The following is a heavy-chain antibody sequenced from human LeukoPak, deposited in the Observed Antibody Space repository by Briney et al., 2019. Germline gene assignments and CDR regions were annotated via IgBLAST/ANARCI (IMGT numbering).Heavy chain of an antibody. V-gene: IGHV3-30*03. Sequence: GGSLRLSCAASGFTFSSYGMSWVRQAPGKGLEWVAVISYDGSDKFYADSVKGRFTISRDSSKNTLYLQMNSLRPEDTAVYYCARARPSMWIDYWGQGTLVTVSS. D-gene: IGHD5-12*01. CDR1: GFTFSSYG. CDR2: ISYDGSDK. CDR3: ARARPSMWIDY. J-gene: IGHJ4*02.